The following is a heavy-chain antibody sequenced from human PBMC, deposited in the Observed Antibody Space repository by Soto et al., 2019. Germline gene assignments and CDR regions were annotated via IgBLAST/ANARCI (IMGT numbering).Heavy chain of an antibody. V-gene: IGHV1-46*01. CDR1: GDTFTEYY. D-gene: IGHD2-21*02. CDR2: VNPSGGHT. J-gene: IGHJ4*01. CDR3: ARGGHVVVVTAALDY. Sequence: QVQLMQSGAEVKKPGASVKVSCKASGDTFTEYYIHWVRQAPGQGLEWMGTVNPSGGHTTYAQHFLGRVTMTRDTSTSTLYMELTILTSEDTAVYYCARGGHVVVVTAALDYWGHGTLVTVSS.